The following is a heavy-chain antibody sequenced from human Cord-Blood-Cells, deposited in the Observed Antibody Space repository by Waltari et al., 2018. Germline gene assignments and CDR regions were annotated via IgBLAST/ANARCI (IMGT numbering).Heavy chain of an antibody. CDR1: GFTVSSNY. V-gene: IGHV3-66*01. CDR2: IYSGGST. CDR3: ARDRGIYYFDY. J-gene: IGHJ4*02. Sequence: EVQLVESGGGLVQPGGSLRLSCAASGFTVSSNYMSWVRQAPGKGLEWISVIYSGGSTYYADSVKGRFTISRDNSKNTLYLQMNSLRAEDTAVYYCARDRGIYYFDYWGQGTLVTVSS.